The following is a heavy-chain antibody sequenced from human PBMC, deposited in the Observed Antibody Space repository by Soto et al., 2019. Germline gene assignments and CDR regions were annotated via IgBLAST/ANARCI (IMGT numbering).Heavy chain of an antibody. CDR2: VKDGGHT. D-gene: IGHD5-12*01. CDR3: ARGQEGVVATH. J-gene: IGHJ4*02. CDR1: GGSLSGYY. Sequence: QVQLQQWGAGLLKPSETLSLNCAVTGGSLSGYYWSWIRQPPGKGLEWIGEVKDGGHTNYSPSLRGTVTIASDTSNNQVSLRLNSVTAADTGVYYCARGQEGVVATHWDQGSLVTVSS. V-gene: IGHV4-34*01.